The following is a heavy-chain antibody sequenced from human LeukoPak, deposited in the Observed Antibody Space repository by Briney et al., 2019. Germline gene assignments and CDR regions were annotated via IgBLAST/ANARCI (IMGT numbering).Heavy chain of an antibody. CDR1: GGSISSSSYY. Sequence: SETLSLTCTVSGGSISSSSYYWGWIRQPPGKGLEWIGSIYYSGSTYYNPSLKSRVTISVDTSKNQFSLKLSSVTAADTAVYYCARQDLGVGSSWYVASFDYWGQGTLVTVSS. CDR3: ARQDLGVGSSWYVASFDY. V-gene: IGHV4-39*01. CDR2: IYYSGST. J-gene: IGHJ4*02. D-gene: IGHD6-13*01.